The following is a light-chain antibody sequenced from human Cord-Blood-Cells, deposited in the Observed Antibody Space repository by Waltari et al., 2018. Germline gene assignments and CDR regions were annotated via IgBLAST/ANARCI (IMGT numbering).Light chain of an antibody. CDR2: WAS. V-gene: IGKV4-1*01. CDR1: QSVLYSSNNKNY. J-gene: IGKJ5*01. CDR3: QQYYSTPIT. Sequence: DIVMTQSPDPLAVSLGERATINSKSSQSVLYSSNNKNYLAWYQQKPGQPPKLLIYWASTRESGVPDRFSGSGSGTDFTLTISSLQAEDVAVYYCQQYYSTPITFGQGTRLEIK.